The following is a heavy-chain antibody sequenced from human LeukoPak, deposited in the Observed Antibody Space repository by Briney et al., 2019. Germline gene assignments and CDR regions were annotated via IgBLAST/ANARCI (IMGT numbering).Heavy chain of an antibody. V-gene: IGHV3-53*01. CDR3: ATGGFSDSGILDY. J-gene: IGHJ4*02. Sequence: PGGSLRLSCEASGFTVSNNYMSWGRQAPGKGLEWVSVIYSIGTTYYATSVRGRFTVSRDNSKNTVYLQMNSLRGEDTAVYYCATGGFSDSGILDYWGQGTLVTVSS. CDR1: GFTVSNNY. D-gene: IGHD3-10*01. CDR2: IYSIGTT.